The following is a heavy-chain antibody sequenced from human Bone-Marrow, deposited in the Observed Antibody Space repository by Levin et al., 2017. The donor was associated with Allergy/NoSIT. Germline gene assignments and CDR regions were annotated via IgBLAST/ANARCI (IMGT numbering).Heavy chain of an antibody. CDR2: IYTTGST. J-gene: IGHJ4*02. D-gene: IGHD3-22*01. CDR3: ARVGYYDSRGLDY. Sequence: PSETLSLTCTVSGGSISSYYWRWIRQPAGKGLEWIGRIYTTGSTNYNPSLKSRVTMSVDTSKNQFSLKLSSVTAADTAVYYCARVGYYDSRGLDYWGQGTLVTVSS. V-gene: IGHV4-4*07. CDR1: GGSISSYY.